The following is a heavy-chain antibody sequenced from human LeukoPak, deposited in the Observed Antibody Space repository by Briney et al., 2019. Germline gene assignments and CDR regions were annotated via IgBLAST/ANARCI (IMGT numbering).Heavy chain of an antibody. V-gene: IGHV1-8*03. CDR1: GYSFTTYD. CDR3: ARGRYGSGFAY. Sequence: ASVKVSCKASGYSFTTYDINWMRQATGQGLEWMGWMNPNTIPTGYAQKFQGRVTFTRNTSISTAYMERSEATAVSYCARGRYGSGFAYWGQRTLVTVSS. J-gene: IGHJ4*02. CDR2: MNPNTIPT. D-gene: IGHD3-10*01.